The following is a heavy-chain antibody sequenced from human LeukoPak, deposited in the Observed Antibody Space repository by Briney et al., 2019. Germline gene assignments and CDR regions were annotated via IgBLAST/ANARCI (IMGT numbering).Heavy chain of an antibody. V-gene: IGHV3-48*01. CDR3: AVISSWLTYYYYYYMDV. CDR1: GFTFSSYS. CDR2: ISSSSSTI. D-gene: IGHD6-13*01. J-gene: IGHJ6*03. Sequence: GGSLRLSCAASGFTFSSYSMNWVRQAPGKGLEWVSYISSSSSTIYYADSVKGRFTISRDNAKNSLYLQMNRLRAEDTAVYYCAVISSWLTYYYYYYMDVWGKGTTVTVSS.